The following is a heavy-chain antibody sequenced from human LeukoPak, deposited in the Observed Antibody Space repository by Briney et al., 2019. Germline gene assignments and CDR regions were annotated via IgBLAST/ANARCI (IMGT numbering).Heavy chain of an antibody. J-gene: IGHJ4*02. CDR3: AKGGGDGYNSAARIFDY. D-gene: IGHD5-24*01. CDR2: ISYDGSNK. Sequence: GGSLRLSCAASGFTFSSYGMHWVRQAPGKGLEWVAVISYDGSNKYYADSVKGRFTISRDNSKNTLYLQMNSLRAEDTAVYYCAKGGGDGYNSAARIFDYWGQGTLVTVSS. CDR1: GFTFSSYG. V-gene: IGHV3-30*18.